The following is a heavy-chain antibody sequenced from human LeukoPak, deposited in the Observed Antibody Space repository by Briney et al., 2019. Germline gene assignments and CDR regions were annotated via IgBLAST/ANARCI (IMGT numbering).Heavy chain of an antibody. CDR2: IYYSGST. Sequence: PSETLSLTCTVSGGSISIGFYYWSWIRQHPGKGLEWIGYIYYSGSTYYNPSLKSRVTMSVDTSKNQFSLKLSSVTAADTAVYYCARGPYRNSSDYWGQGTLVTVSS. CDR1: GGSISIGFYY. CDR3: ARGPYRNSSDY. V-gene: IGHV4-31*03. J-gene: IGHJ4*02. D-gene: IGHD4-11*01.